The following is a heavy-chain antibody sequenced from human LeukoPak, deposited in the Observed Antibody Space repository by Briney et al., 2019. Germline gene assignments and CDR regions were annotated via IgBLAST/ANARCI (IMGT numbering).Heavy chain of an antibody. Sequence: ASVKVSCKASGYTFTNYYIHWVRQAPGQGLEWMGIISASGGSTRYAQKFQGRVTMTRDTSRSTVYMELSSLRSEDTAVYYCAAPLGEDYGSGSYGEFFYYGMDVWGQGTTVTVSS. CDR2: ISASGGST. V-gene: IGHV1-46*01. CDR3: AAPLGEDYGSGSYGEFFYYGMDV. CDR1: GYTFTNYY. D-gene: IGHD3-10*01. J-gene: IGHJ6*02.